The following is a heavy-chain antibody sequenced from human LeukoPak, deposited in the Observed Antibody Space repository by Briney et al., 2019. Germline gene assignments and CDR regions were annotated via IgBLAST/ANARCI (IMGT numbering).Heavy chain of an antibody. CDR3: ARHHSSGWYDVTFDI. CDR1: GGSISSYY. Sequence: SETLSLTCTVSGGSISSYYWSWLRQPPGKGLEWIGYIYYSGSTNYNPSLKSRVTISVDTSKNQFSLKLSFVTAADTAVYYCARHHSSGWYDVTFDIWGQGTMVTVSS. D-gene: IGHD6-19*01. CDR2: IYYSGST. V-gene: IGHV4-59*08. J-gene: IGHJ3*02.